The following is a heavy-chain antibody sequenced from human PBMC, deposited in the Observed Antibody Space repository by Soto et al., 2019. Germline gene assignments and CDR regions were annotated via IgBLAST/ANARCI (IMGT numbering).Heavy chain of an antibody. V-gene: IGHV6-1*01. CDR2: TYYRSKWYN. Sequence: SQTLSLPCAISGDSVSSNSAAWNWIRQSPSRGLEWLGRTYYRSKWYNDYAVSVKSRITINPDTSKNQFSLQLNSVTPEDTAVYYCARANTAMVQTLAYYFDYWGQGTLVTVSS. D-gene: IGHD5-18*01. CDR3: ARANTAMVQTLAYYFDY. CDR1: GDSVSSNSAA. J-gene: IGHJ4*02.